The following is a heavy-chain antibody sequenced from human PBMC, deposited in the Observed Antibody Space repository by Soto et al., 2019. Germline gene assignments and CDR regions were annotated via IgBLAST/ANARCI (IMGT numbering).Heavy chain of an antibody. V-gene: IGHV1-69*01. CDR3: AREWAMGYSYGYDRYGMDV. Sequence: SVKVSCKASGGTFSSYAISWVRQAPGQGLEWMGGIIPIFGTANYAQKFQGRVTITADESTSTAYMELSSLRSEDTAVYYCAREWAMGYSYGYDRYGMDVWGQGTTVTVSS. J-gene: IGHJ6*02. CDR2: IIPIFGTA. D-gene: IGHD5-18*01. CDR1: GGTFSSYA.